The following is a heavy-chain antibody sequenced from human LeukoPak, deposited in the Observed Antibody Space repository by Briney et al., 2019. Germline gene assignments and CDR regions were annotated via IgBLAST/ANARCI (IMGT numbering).Heavy chain of an antibody. J-gene: IGHJ4*01. CDR3: ARELPREVTLDY. Sequence: PRGSLRLSCVASEFNFFNFGMQWVRQAPGKGLVWVSCILNDGKPTSYADSVKGRFTMSRDNAKNTLYLQINSLRAEDTAVYYCARELPREVTLDYWGQGTLVTASP. V-gene: IGHV3-74*01. CDR2: ILNDGKPT. CDR1: EFNFFNFG. D-gene: IGHD2-21*02.